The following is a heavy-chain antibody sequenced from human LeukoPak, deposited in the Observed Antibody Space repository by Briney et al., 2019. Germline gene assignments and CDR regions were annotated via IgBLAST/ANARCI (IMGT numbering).Heavy chain of an antibody. CDR1: GYTFTSYA. Sequence: ASVKVSCKASGYTFTSYAMHWVRQAPGQRLEWMGWINAGNGNTKYSQKFQGRVTITRDTSASTAYMELSSLRSEDTAVYYCARELFRTYYDILTRGSYGMDVWGQGTTVTVSS. CDR2: INAGNGNT. D-gene: IGHD3-9*01. CDR3: ARELFRTYYDILTRGSYGMDV. V-gene: IGHV1-3*01. J-gene: IGHJ6*02.